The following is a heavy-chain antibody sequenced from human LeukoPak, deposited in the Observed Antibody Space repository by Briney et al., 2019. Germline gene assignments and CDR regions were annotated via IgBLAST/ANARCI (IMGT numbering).Heavy chain of an antibody. CDR1: GFTFSTDP. CDR3: VRDQTWSFDY. J-gene: IGHJ4*02. V-gene: IGHV3-48*01. Sequence: GGSLRLSCAASGFTFSTDPMNWVRQAPGKGLEWLSNIRSSGTEMYYAESVKGRFTISRDNAENSLFLQMNSLRVEDTAVYYCVRDQTWSFDYWGQGTLVTVSS. CDR2: IRSSGTEM. D-gene: IGHD2-8*02.